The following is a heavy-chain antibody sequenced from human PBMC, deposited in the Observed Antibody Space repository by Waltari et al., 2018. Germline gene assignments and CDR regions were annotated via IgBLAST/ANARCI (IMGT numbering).Heavy chain of an antibody. CDR2: IWYDGSNK. CDR3: ARDGRWLAVRGGSNGFDP. CDR1: GFTFSSYG. D-gene: IGHD6-19*01. J-gene: IGHJ5*02. V-gene: IGHV3-33*01. Sequence: QVQLVESGGGVVQPGRSLRLSCAASGFTFSSYGLHWVRQAPDTGLEWVAVIWYDGSNKYYADSVKGRFTISRDNSKNTLYLQMNSLRAEDTAVYYCARDGRWLAVRGGSNGFDPWGQGTLVTVSS.